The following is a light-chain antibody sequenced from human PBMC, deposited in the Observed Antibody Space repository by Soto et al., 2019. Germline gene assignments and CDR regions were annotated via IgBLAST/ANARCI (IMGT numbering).Light chain of an antibody. CDR1: SSDVGGYNY. CDR2: EVS. J-gene: IGLJ1*01. Sequence: QSALTQPASVSGSPGQSITISCTGTSSDVGGYNYVSWYQQHPGKAPKLMIYEVSNRPSGVSNRFSGSKSVNTASLTISGLQAEDEADYYCSSYTSSSILDVFGTGTKLTVL. CDR3: SSYTSSSILDV. V-gene: IGLV2-14*01.